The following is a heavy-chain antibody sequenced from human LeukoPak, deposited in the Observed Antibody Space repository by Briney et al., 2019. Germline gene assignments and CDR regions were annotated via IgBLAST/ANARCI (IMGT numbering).Heavy chain of an antibody. V-gene: IGHV4-39*07. CDR3: ARVDRGSSWWFPDY. Sequence: SETLSLTCTVSGGSISSRSDYWGWIRQTPGKGLEWIGNLDSSGSTYYNPSLKSRVTISVGTSKNQFSLKLSSVTAADTAVYYCARVDRGSSWWFPDYWGQGTLVTVSS. J-gene: IGHJ4*02. CDR1: GGSISSRSDY. D-gene: IGHD6-13*01. CDR2: LDSSGST.